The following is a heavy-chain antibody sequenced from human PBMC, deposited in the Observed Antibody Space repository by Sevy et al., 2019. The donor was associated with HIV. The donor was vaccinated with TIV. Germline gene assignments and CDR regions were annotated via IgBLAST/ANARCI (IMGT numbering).Heavy chain of an antibody. CDR3: AKSEKDCSSTSCYTGYYGMDV. Sequence: LSLTCAASGFTFSNYAMNWVRQTPGKGLEWVSSISGSGDNTYYADSVKGRFTISRDISYNTVTLQMSSLRAEDTAVYYCAKSEKDCSSTSCYTGYYGMDVWGQGTTVTVSS. D-gene: IGHD2-2*02. CDR1: GFTFSNYA. V-gene: IGHV3-23*01. J-gene: IGHJ6*02. CDR2: ISGSGDNT.